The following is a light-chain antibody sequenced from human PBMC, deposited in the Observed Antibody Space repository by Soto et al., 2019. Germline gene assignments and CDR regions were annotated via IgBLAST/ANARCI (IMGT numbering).Light chain of an antibody. Sequence: EIVFSQSPATLSLSPGERATLSCRASQTLGTNLAWYQQKPGQSPRLLIYGASISATGTPPRFSVSGFGTEFTLTISGLPSEDFGGYYCQQYNHWPPYTFGQGTKVDIK. CDR3: QQYNHWPPYT. V-gene: IGKV3-15*01. CDR1: QTLGTN. CDR2: GAS. J-gene: IGKJ2*01.